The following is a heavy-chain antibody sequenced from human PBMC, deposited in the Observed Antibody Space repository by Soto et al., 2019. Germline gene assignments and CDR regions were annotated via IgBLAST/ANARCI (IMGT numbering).Heavy chain of an antibody. D-gene: IGHD2-15*01. CDR1: GYSFSTYW. Sequence: GESLKISCKGSGYSFSTYWIGWVRQMPGKGLEWMGIIYPGDSDTRYSPSFQGQVTISADKSISTAYLQWSSLKASDTAMYYCARHEYGGNPWGAFDIWGQGTMVTVSS. J-gene: IGHJ3*02. CDR3: ARHEYGGNPWGAFDI. V-gene: IGHV5-51*01. CDR2: IYPGDSDT.